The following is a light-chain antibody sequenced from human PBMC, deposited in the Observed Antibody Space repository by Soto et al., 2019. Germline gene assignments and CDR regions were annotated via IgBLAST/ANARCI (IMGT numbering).Light chain of an antibody. J-gene: IGLJ1*01. CDR3: SSYAGSNIL. V-gene: IGLV2-8*01. CDR1: SSDIGSYNY. CDR2: EVT. Sequence: QSALTQPPSASGSPGQSVTISCTGTSSDIGSYNYVSWYQQHPGKAPKLMIYEVTKRPSGVPDRFSGSKSGNTASPTVSGLQAEDEADYYCSSYAGSNILFGPGTKLTVL.